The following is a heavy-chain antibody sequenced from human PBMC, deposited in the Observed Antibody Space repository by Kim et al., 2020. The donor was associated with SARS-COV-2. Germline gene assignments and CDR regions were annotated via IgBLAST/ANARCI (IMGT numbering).Heavy chain of an antibody. CDR3: ASRPPPYGGGMDV. Sequence: SETLSLTCAVSGGSIRSNNWWSWVRQPPGKGLEWIGEIYHSGSTNYNSSLKSRVTISVDKSKNQFSLKLSSVTAADTAVYYCASRPPPYGGGMDVWGQGTTVTVSS. CDR2: IYHSGST. J-gene: IGHJ6*02. V-gene: IGHV4-4*02. D-gene: IGHD3-16*01. CDR1: GGSIRSNNW.